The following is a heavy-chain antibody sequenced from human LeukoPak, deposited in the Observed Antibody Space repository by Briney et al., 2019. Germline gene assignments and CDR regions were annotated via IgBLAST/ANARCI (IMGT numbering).Heavy chain of an antibody. CDR2: IYHSGST. Sequence: SETLSLTRTVCGGSLSSHYWSWPRQPPGKGLEWIGYIYHSGSTNYYPCLKSRVTISVDTSKNQFSLKLSSVTAADTAVYYCARVRAGTTGVFYYYYYMDVWGKGTTVTVSS. J-gene: IGHJ6*03. CDR3: ARVRAGTTGVFYYYYYMDV. V-gene: IGHV4-59*11. CDR1: GGSLSSHY. D-gene: IGHD6-13*01.